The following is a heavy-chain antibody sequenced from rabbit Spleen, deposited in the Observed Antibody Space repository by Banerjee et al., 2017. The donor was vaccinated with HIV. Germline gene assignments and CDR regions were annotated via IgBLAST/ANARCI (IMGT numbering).Heavy chain of an antibody. Sequence: QSLEESGGDLVKPGASLTLTCTASGLSLSNSAYMCWVRQAPGTGLEWIGTIYTGSTGTIDFAFWAKGRFTISKTSSTTVTLQMTSLTAADTATYFCARNLDLWGQGTLVTVS. J-gene: IGHJ4*01. V-gene: IGHV1S40*01. CDR1: GLSLSNSAY. CDR2: IYTGSTGTI. CDR3: ARNLDL.